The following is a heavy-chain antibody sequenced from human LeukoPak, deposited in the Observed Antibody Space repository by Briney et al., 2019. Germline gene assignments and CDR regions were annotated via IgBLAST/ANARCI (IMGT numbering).Heavy chain of an antibody. Sequence: SETLSLTCTVSGGSISSGGYYWSWIRQHPGKGLEWIGYIYYSGSTYYNPSLKSRVTISVDTSKNQFSLKLSSVTAADTAVYYCAGYSYDYFDYWGQGTLVTVSS. V-gene: IGHV4-31*03. CDR1: GGSISSGGYY. CDR3: AGYSYDYFDY. D-gene: IGHD5-18*01. CDR2: IYYSGST. J-gene: IGHJ4*02.